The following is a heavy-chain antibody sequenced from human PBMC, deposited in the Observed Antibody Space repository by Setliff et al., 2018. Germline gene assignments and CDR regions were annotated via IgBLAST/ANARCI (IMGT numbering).Heavy chain of an antibody. CDR2: INTNTGNP. D-gene: IGHD3-3*01. Sequence: ASVKVSCKASGYTFTTYAISWMRQAPGQGLEWMGWINTNTGNPSYAQGFTGRFVFSLDTSVSTAYLQISSLKAEDTDVYYCARGGDIITIFGVITPDYYYYMDVWGTGTTVTVSS. J-gene: IGHJ6*03. CDR1: GYTFTTYA. V-gene: IGHV7-4-1*02. CDR3: ARGGDIITIFGVITPDYYYYMDV.